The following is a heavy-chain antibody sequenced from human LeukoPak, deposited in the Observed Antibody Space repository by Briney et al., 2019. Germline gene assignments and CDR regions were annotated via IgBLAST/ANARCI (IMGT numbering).Heavy chain of an antibody. Sequence: PSETLSLTCTVSGGSISSYYWSWIRQPPGKGLEWIGYIYYSGSTNYNPSLKSRVTISVDTSKNQFSLKLSSVTAADTAVYYCARSLGSSSWYRGSWFDPWGQGTLVTVSS. CDR2: IYYSGST. V-gene: IGHV4-59*01. CDR3: ARSLGSSSWYRGSWFDP. CDR1: GGSISSYY. D-gene: IGHD6-13*01. J-gene: IGHJ5*02.